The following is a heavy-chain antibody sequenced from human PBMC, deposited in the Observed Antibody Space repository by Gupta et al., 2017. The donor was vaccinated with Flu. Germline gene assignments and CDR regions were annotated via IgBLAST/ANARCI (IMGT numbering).Heavy chain of an antibody. CDR2: ISADNGNT. CDR3: ARDEVMVAVRGYSYYYGMDV. Sequence: QVQLVQSGAEVKKPGASVKVSCKASGYTFTSYGISWVRQAPGQGLEWMGWISADNGNTNYAQKLQGRVTMTTDTSTSTAYMELRSLRSDDTAVYYCARDEVMVAVRGYSYYYGMDVWGQGTTVTVSS. D-gene: IGHD3-10*01. CDR1: GYTFTSYG. J-gene: IGHJ6*02. V-gene: IGHV1-18*01.